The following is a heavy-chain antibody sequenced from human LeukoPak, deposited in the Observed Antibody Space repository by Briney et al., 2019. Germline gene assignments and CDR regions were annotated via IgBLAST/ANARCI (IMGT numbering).Heavy chain of an antibody. D-gene: IGHD3-22*01. V-gene: IGHV4-59*12. CDR1: GGSISSYY. Sequence: SETLSLTCTVSGGSISSYYWSWIRQPPGKGLEWIGYIYYSGSTNYNPPLKSRVTISVDTSKNQFSLKLSSVTAADTAVYYCATEGDSSGYFDYWGQGTLVTVSS. J-gene: IGHJ4*02. CDR2: IYYSGST. CDR3: ATEGDSSGYFDY.